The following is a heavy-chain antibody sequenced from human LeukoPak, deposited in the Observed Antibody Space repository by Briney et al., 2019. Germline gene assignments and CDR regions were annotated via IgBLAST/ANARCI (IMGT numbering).Heavy chain of an antibody. Sequence: ASVKVSCKASGYTFDENHIHWVRQAPGQGPEWMGWINPKSGATDSAQQFQARLTMTRDTSIGTASMELSGLRLDDTGIYYCARAGDESTGHYDSLHFWGQGTMVTVSS. CDR2: INPKSGAT. CDR1: GYTFDENH. J-gene: IGHJ3*01. D-gene: IGHD2-8*02. V-gene: IGHV1-2*02. CDR3: ARAGDESTGHYDSLHF.